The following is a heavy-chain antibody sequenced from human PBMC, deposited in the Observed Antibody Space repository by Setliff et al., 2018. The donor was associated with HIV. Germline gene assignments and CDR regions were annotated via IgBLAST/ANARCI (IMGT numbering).Heavy chain of an antibody. CDR3: ATGIPSDLDY. CDR2: INPETGDP. CDR1: GYRFIGHY. D-gene: IGHD2-21*01. J-gene: IGHJ4*01. Sequence: ASVKVSCKTSGYRFIGHYLHWVRLAAGRGPEWVGWINPETGDPNYAQKFRGRVLMTGETSITTAFLHVAKLTSDDAASYYCATGIPSDLDYWGQGILVTVSS. V-gene: IGHV1-2*02.